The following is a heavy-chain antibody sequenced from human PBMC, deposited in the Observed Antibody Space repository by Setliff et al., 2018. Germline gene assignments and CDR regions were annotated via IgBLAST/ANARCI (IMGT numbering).Heavy chain of an antibody. CDR3: STKGVPGT. CDR2: ISGSGYST. Sequence: GGSLRLSCAASGFTFRSYAMGWVRQSPGKGLEWVSVISGSGYSTYYADSVKGRFTISRDDATNSLYLQMNSLRAEDTAVYYCSTKGVPGTGGQGTLVTVSS. CDR1: GFTFRSYA. V-gene: IGHV3-23*01. D-gene: IGHD6-19*01. J-gene: IGHJ4*02.